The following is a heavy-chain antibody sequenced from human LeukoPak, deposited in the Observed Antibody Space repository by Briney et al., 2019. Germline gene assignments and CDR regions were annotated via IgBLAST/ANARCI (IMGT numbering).Heavy chain of an antibody. Sequence: GGSLRLSCAASGFTFDDYGMSWVRQAPGKGLEWVSGINWNGGSTGYADSVKGRFTISRDNPKNTLYVQMSSLRAEDTAIYYCAKYHQFSGNYRRAFDIWGQGTMVTVSP. J-gene: IGHJ3*02. CDR1: GFTFDDYG. CDR3: AKYHQFSGNYRRAFDI. D-gene: IGHD1-26*01. CDR2: INWNGGST. V-gene: IGHV3-20*04.